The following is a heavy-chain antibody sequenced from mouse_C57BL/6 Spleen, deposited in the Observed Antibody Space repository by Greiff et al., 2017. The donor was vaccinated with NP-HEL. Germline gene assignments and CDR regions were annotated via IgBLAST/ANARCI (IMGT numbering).Heavy chain of an antibody. Sequence: GGGLVQPKGSLKLSCAASGFSFNTYAMNWVRQAPGKGLEWVGRIRSKSNNYATYYADSVKDRFTISRDDSESMLYLQMNNLKTEDTAMYYCVRRGFDYWGQGTTLTVSS. CDR3: VRRGFDY. V-gene: IGHV10-1*01. CDR1: GFSFNTYA. CDR2: IRSKSNNYAT. J-gene: IGHJ2*01.